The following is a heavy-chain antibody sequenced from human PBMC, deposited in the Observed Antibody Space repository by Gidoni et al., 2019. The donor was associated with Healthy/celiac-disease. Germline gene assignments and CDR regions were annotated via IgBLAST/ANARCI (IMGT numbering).Heavy chain of an antibody. CDR1: GFTFSSYS. D-gene: IGHD3-10*01. Sequence: EVQLVESGGGLVKPGGSLRLSCAASGFTFSSYSMNWVRQAPGKGLEVVSYISSSSSYIYYADSVKGRFTISRENAKNSLYLQMNSLRAEDTAVYYCAREGAGVAPDAFDIWGQGTMVTVSS. CDR3: AREGAGVAPDAFDI. J-gene: IGHJ3*02. V-gene: IGHV3-21*01. CDR2: ISSSSSYI.